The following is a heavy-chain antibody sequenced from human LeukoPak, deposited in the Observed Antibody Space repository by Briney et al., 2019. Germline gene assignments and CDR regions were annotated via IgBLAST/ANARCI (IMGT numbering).Heavy chain of an antibody. CDR1: GYSISSGYY. CDR2: IYHSGST. CDR3: ARVERGVAVAGILYYYYYYMDV. Sequence: SETLSLTCTVSGYSISSGYYWGWIRQPPGKGLEWIGSIYHSGSTYYNPSLKSRVTISVDTSKNQFSLKLSSVTAADTAVYYCARVERGVAVAGILYYYYYYMDVWGKGTTVTVSS. D-gene: IGHD6-19*01. V-gene: IGHV4-38-2*02. J-gene: IGHJ6*03.